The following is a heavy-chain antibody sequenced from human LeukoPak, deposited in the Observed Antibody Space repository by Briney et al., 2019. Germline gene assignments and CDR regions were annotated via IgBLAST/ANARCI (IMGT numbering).Heavy chain of an antibody. CDR3: ARVSRDFYSNYYYYYGMDV. D-gene: IGHD4-11*01. J-gene: IGHJ6*02. CDR1: GFTFSSYT. CDR2: IKQDGSEK. Sequence: GGSLRLSCAASGFTFSSYTMSWVRQAPGKGLEWVANIKQDGSEKYYVDSVKGRFTISRDNAKNSLYLQMNSLRAEDTAVYYCARVSRDFYSNYYYYYGMDVWGQGTTVTVSS. V-gene: IGHV3-7*01.